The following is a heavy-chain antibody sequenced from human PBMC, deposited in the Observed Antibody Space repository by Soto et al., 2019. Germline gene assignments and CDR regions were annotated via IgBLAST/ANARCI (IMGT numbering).Heavy chain of an antibody. CDR2: INHSGST. D-gene: IGHD2-15*01. CDR1: GGSFSGYY. Sequence: PSETLSLTCAVYGGSFSGYYWSWIRQPPGKGLEWIGEINHSGSTNYNPSLKSRVTISVDTSKNQFSLKLSSVTAADTAVYYCARGGSGGRHWVSFLRWFDPWGQGTLVTVSS. V-gene: IGHV4-34*01. J-gene: IGHJ5*02. CDR3: ARGGSGGRHWVSFLRWFDP.